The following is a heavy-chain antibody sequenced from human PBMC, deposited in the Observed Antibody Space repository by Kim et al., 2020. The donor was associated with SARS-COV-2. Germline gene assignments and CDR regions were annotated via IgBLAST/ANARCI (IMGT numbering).Heavy chain of an antibody. V-gene: IGHV4-59*01. CDR3: ARDPRLRWTYYFDY. Sequence: SETLSLTCTVSGGSISSYYWSWIRQPPGKGLEWIGYIYYSGSTNYNPSLKSRVTISVDTSKNQFSLKLSSVTAADTAVYYCARDPRLRWTYYFDYWGQGTLVTVSS. J-gene: IGHJ4*02. CDR1: GGSISSYY. D-gene: IGHD4-17*01. CDR2: IYYSGST.